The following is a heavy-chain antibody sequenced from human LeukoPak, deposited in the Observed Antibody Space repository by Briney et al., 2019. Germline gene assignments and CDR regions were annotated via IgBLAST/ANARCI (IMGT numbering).Heavy chain of an antibody. CDR2: IYYSGST. V-gene: IGHV4-39*01. D-gene: IGHD3-10*01. CDR3: ARLYGSGSYYLGYYYYMDV. CDR1: GGSISSSSYY. J-gene: IGHJ6*03. Sequence: SETLSLTCTVSGGSISSSSYYWGWIRQPPGKGLEWIGSIYYSGSTYYNPSLKSRVTISVDTSKNQFSLKLSPVTAADTAVYYCARLYGSGSYYLGYYYYMDVWGKGTTVTVSS.